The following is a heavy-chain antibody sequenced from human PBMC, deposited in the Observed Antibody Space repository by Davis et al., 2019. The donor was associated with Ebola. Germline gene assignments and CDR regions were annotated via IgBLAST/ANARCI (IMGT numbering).Heavy chain of an antibody. D-gene: IGHD6-6*01. CDR2: MYYNGRT. CDR1: GGSISSGTYY. CDR3: ARLSGLFSSSSGALYFDL. Sequence: SETLSLTCSVSGGSISSGTYYWGWVRQPPGKGLEWLGSMYYNGRTYYSSSLEGRVTILRDTSKNQFSLKLRSVTAADTAVYFCARLSGLFSSSSGALYFDLWGRGTLVSVSS. J-gene: IGHJ2*01. V-gene: IGHV4-39*07.